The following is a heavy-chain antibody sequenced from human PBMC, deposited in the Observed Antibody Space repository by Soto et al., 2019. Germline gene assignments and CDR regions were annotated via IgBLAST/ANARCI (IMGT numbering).Heavy chain of an antibody. CDR2: INHSGST. D-gene: IGHD5-12*01. V-gene: IGHV4-34*01. CDR1: GGSFSGYY. CDR3: ARGGLPFYWYFDL. J-gene: IGHJ2*01. Sequence: SETLSLTCAVYGGSFSGYYWSWIRQPPGKGLEWIGEINHSGSTNYNPSLKSRVTISVDTSKNQFSLKLSSVTAADTAVYYCARGGLPFYWYFDLWGRGTLVTVSS.